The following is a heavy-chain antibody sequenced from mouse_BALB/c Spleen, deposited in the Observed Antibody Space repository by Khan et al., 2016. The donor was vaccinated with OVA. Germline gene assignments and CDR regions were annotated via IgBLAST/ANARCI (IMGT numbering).Heavy chain of an antibody. CDR2: IWSDGST. J-gene: IGHJ4*01. V-gene: IGHV2-6-1*01. CDR1: GFSLTNYG. D-gene: IGHD2-4*01. Sequence: QVQLKQSGPGLAAPSQSLSITCTISGFSLTNYGVHWVRQPPGKGLEWLAVIWSDGSTTYNSALKSRLTITTDNSPSQVFLKMNSLQTDDTDIYNCARQPNYHYEMMDYGGQGTSVTVSS. CDR3: ARQPNYHYEMMDY.